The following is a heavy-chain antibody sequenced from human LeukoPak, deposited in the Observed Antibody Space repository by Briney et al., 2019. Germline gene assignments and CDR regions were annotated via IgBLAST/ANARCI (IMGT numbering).Heavy chain of an antibody. CDR3: AREVYGSGSYQNWFDP. Sequence: PSETLSLTCAVYGGPFSGYYWSWIRQPPGKGLEWIGYIYYSGSTNYNPSLKSRVTISVDTSKNQFSLKLSSVTAADTAVYYCAREVYGSGSYQNWFDPWGQGTLVTVSS. CDR2: IYYSGST. D-gene: IGHD3-10*01. V-gene: IGHV4-59*01. J-gene: IGHJ5*02. CDR1: GGPFSGYY.